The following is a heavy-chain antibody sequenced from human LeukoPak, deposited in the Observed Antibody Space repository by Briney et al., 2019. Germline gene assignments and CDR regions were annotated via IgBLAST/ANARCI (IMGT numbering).Heavy chain of an antibody. D-gene: IGHD6-13*01. J-gene: IGHJ4*02. CDR1: GFSFSSYW. CDR3: ASASSHRIAAGGDY. CDR2: INSDGSSR. Sequence: PGGSLRPSCTASGFSFSSYWMHWVRQAPGKGLVWVSRINSDGSSRNYADSVKGRFTISRDNAKNTVYLQMNSLRAEDTAVYYCASASSHRIAAGGDYWGQGTLVTVSS. V-gene: IGHV3-74*01.